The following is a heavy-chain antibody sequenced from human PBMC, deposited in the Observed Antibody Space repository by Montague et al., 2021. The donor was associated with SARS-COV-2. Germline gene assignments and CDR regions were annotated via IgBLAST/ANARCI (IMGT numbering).Heavy chain of an antibody. CDR1: GDSVSSNSAA. D-gene: IGHD5-12*01. J-gene: IGHJ4*02. CDR2: TYYRSNWYN. Sequence: CAISGDSVSSNSAAWNWIRQSPSRGLGWLGRTYYRSNWYNDSAVSVKSRISINPDTSKNQFSLQLNSVTPEDTALYYCAREITGGYSGYEAFYFDNWGQGTLVTVSS. V-gene: IGHV6-1*01. CDR3: AREITGGYSGYEAFYFDN.